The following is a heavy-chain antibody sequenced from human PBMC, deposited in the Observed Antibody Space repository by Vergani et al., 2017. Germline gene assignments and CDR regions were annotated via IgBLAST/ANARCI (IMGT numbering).Heavy chain of an antibody. Sequence: QVQVVQSGAEVKKSGASVKVSCKTSGYTFSNYYMHWVRQAPGQGLEWMGIINPSGGHTNYAQKLQGRVTMTRDTSTSTVYMKLSSLRSEDTAIYYCARGDYGILTGYRYWGQGTLVTVSA. CDR1: GYTFSNYY. D-gene: IGHD3-9*01. V-gene: IGHV1-46*03. CDR2: INPSGGHT. CDR3: ARGDYGILTGYRY. J-gene: IGHJ4*02.